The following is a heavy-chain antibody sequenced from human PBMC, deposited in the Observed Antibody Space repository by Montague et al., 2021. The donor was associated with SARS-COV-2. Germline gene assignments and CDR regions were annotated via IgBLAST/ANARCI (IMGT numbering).Heavy chain of an antibody. CDR3: ARDRERYDASDYSGVYNYYGMDV. J-gene: IGHJ6*02. V-gene: IGHV4-61*02. Sequence: TLSLTCTVSGGSISSGSYYWAWIRQPAGKGLEWIGRVYTSGSANYNASLKSRVTISLDTSKNQFSLKLSSVTAADTAVYYCARDRERYDASDYSGVYNYYGMDVWGQGTTVTVSS. CDR1: GGSISSGSYY. D-gene: IGHD3-22*01. CDR2: VYTSGSA.